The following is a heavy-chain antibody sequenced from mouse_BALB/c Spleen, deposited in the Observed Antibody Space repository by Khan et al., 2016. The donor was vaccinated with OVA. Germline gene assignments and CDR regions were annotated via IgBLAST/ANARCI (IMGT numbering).Heavy chain of an antibody. CDR3: AIIYYGNDWFTY. CDR2: ICGDGST. J-gene: IGHJ3*01. CDR1: GLSLTNSG. V-gene: IGHV2-3*01. D-gene: IGHD2-1*01. Sequence: QVQLKESGPGLVPPSQTLSITCTVSGLSLTNSGISWIRQPPGKGLEWLGVICGDGSTHNYSALIPRLSINTDNSKGQASLKLNNMQTDAPATYYGAIIYYGNDWFTYWGQGTLVTVSA.